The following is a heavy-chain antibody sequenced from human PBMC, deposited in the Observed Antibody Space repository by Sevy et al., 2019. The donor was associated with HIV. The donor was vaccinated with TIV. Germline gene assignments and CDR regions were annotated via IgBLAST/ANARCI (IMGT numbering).Heavy chain of an antibody. V-gene: IGHV3-23*01. CDR1: GFTFSSYA. D-gene: IGHD1-26*01. CDR2: ISGSGGST. Sequence: GGSLRLSCAASGFTFSSYAMSWVRQAPGKGLEWVSAISGSGGSTYYADSVKGRFTISRDNSKNTLYLQMNSLRAEDTAGYFCAKVGFGGVGANENDYWGQGTLVTVSS. J-gene: IGHJ4*02. CDR3: AKVGFGGVGANENDY.